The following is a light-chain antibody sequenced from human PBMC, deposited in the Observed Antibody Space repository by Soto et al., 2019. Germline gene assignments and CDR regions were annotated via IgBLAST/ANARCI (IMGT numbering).Light chain of an antibody. V-gene: IGKV3-20*01. CDR3: QQYGSSPPYT. Sequence: EIVLTQSPGTLSLSPGERDTLSCRASQSVSSSYLAWYQQKPGQAPRLLIYGASSRATGIPDRFSSSGSGTDFTLTISRLEPEDFAVYYCQQYGSSPPYTFGQGTRLEI. J-gene: IGKJ5*01. CDR2: GAS. CDR1: QSVSSSY.